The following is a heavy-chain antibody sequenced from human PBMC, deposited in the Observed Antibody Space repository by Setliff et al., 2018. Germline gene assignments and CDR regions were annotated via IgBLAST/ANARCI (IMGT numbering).Heavy chain of an antibody. J-gene: IGHJ4*02. CDR1: GDSIYNQF. CDR3: ARGLNSDSWTFAY. D-gene: IGHD2-15*01. CDR2: IYSAGST. Sequence: SETLSLTCTVSGDSIYNQFWSWVRQPPGKGLQWIGYIYSAGSTNYNPSLKSRVTISIDTSKNQFSLNLNSVTAADAAIYYCARGLNSDSWTFAYWGQGSLVTVSS. V-gene: IGHV4-4*08.